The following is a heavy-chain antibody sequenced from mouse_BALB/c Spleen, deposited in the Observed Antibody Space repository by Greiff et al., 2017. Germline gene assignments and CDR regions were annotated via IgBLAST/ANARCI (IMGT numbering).Heavy chain of an antibody. D-gene: IGHD4-1*02. CDR1: GYSFTSYW. CDR2: IHPSDSET. Sequence: QVQLQQPGAELVRPGASVKLSCKASGYSFTSYWMNWVKQRPGQGLEWMGMIHPSDSETRLNQKFKDKATLTVDKSSSTAYMQLSSPTSEDSAVYYCARYQLGQDYWGQGTTLTVSS. J-gene: IGHJ2*01. CDR3: ARYQLGQDY. V-gene: IGHV1-61*01.